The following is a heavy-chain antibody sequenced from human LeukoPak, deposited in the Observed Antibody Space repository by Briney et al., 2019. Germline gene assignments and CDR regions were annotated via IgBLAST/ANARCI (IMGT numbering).Heavy chain of an antibody. CDR3: AKDFNWAFDY. CDR2: IRYDESDK. Sequence: GGSLRLSCAKSGFTFSHYGMHWVRQAPGRGLDWVAHIRYDESDKYYADSVKGRFTISRDISKNTVYLQMNSLRVEDTAVYYCAKDFNWAFDYWGQGTLVTVSS. J-gene: IGHJ4*02. V-gene: IGHV3-30*02. D-gene: IGHD1-1*01. CDR1: GFTFSHYG.